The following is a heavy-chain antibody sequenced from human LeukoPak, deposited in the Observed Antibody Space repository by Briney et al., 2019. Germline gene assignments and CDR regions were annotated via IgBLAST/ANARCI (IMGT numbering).Heavy chain of an antibody. CDR1: GGSFSSYY. Sequence: PSETLSLTCAVYGGSFSSYYWSWIRQPPGKGLEWIGEINHSGSTNYNPSLKSRVTISVDTSKNQFSLKLSSVTAADTAVYYCARGRAFSIFGVVTINAFDIWGQGTMVTASS. CDR2: INHSGST. D-gene: IGHD3-3*01. V-gene: IGHV4-34*01. J-gene: IGHJ3*02. CDR3: ARGRAFSIFGVVTINAFDI.